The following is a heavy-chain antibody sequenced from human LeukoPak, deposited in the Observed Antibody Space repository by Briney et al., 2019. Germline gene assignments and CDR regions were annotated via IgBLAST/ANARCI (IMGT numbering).Heavy chain of an antibody. CDR1: GFTVSSNY. CDR2: IYSGGST. V-gene: IGHV3-53*01. D-gene: IGHD3-9*01. Sequence: GGSLRLSCAASGFTVSSNYMSWVRQAPGKGLEWVSVIYSGGSTYYADSVKGRFTISRDNSKNTLYLQMNSLRAEDTAVYYCARAGDILTGYIFDYWGQGTLVTVSS. J-gene: IGHJ4*02. CDR3: ARAGDILTGYIFDY.